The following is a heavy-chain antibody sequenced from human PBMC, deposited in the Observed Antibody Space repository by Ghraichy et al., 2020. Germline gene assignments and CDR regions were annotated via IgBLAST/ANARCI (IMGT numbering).Heavy chain of an antibody. CDR3: ARHSDIAAAGTRA. Sequence: SQTLSLTCTVSGGSISSSSYYWGWIRQPPGKGLEWIGSIYYSGSTYYNPSLKSRVTISVDTSKNQFSLKLSSVTAADTAVYYCARHSDIAAAGTRAWGQGTLVTVSS. J-gene: IGHJ5*02. CDR2: IYYSGST. V-gene: IGHV4-39*01. CDR1: GGSISSSSYY. D-gene: IGHD6-13*01.